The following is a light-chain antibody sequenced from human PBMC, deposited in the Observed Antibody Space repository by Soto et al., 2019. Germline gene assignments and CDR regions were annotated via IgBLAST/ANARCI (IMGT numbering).Light chain of an antibody. CDR1: SSDVGSYNL. CDR3: CSYGGSYV. CDR2: EVS. V-gene: IGLV2-23*02. J-gene: IGLJ1*01. Sequence: QSALTQPASVSGSPGQSITISCTGTSSDVGSYNLVSWYQQHPGKAPKVMIYEVSKRPSGVSNRFSGSKSGNTASLTISGLLAEDEADYYCCSYGGSYVFGPGTKVTVL.